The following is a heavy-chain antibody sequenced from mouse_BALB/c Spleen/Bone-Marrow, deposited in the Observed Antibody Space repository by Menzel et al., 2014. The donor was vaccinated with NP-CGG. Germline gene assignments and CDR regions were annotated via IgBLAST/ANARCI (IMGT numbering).Heavy chain of an antibody. CDR3: TRVLRLLDY. Sequence: EVKLVESGGGLVQPGGSMKLSCVASGFTFSNYWMHWVRQSPEKGLEWVAEIRLKSNNYATHYAESVKGRSTISRDDSRSSVYLQMTNLRAEDTGIYYCTRVLRLLDYWSQGTTLTVSS. D-gene: IGHD1-2*01. CDR1: GFTFSNYW. CDR2: IRLKSNNYAT. J-gene: IGHJ2*01. V-gene: IGHV6-6*02.